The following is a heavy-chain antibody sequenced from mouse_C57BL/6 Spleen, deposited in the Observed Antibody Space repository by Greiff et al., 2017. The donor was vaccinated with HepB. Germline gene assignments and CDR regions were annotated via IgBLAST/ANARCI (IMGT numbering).Heavy chain of an antibody. D-gene: IGHD2-4*01. V-gene: IGHV3-6*01. Sequence: EVQLQESGPGLVKPSQSLSLTCSVTGYSITSGYYWNWIRQFPGNKLEWMGYISYDGSNNYNPSLKNRISITRDTSKNQFFLKLNSVTTEDTATYYCARWIYYDYHYFDYWGQGTTLTVSS. CDR3: ARWIYYDYHYFDY. CDR1: GYSITSGYY. J-gene: IGHJ2*01. CDR2: ISYDGSN.